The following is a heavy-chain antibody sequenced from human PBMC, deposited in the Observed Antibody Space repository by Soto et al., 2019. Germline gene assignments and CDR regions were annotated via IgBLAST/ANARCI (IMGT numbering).Heavy chain of an antibody. CDR3: ARDWSGYDLDYYGMDV. CDR1: GFTFSSYS. D-gene: IGHD5-12*01. CDR2: ISSSSTI. J-gene: IGHJ6*02. V-gene: IGHV3-48*02. Sequence: EVQLVESGGGLVQPGGSLRLSCAASGFTFSSYSMNWVRQAPGKGLEWVSYISSSSTIYYADSVKGRFTISRDNAKNSLYLQMNSLRDEDTAVYYCARDWSGYDLDYYGMDVWGQGTTVTVSS.